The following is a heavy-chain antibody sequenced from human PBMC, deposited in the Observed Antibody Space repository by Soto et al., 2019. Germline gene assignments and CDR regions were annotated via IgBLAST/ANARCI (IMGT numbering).Heavy chain of an antibody. CDR2: FDPEDGET. Sequence: GSVKVSCKVSGYTLTELSMHWVRQAPGKGLEWMGGFDPEDGETIYAQKFQGRVTMTEDTSTDTAYMELSSLRSEDTAVYYCATVEGGQLEEGGERYSSSWYDWFDPWGQGTLVTVSS. J-gene: IGHJ5*02. V-gene: IGHV1-24*01. CDR1: GYTLTELS. CDR3: ATVEGGQLEEGGERYSSSWYDWFDP. D-gene: IGHD6-13*01.